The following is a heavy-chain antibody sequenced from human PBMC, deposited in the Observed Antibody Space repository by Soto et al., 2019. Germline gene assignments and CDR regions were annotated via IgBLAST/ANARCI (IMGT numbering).Heavy chain of an antibody. CDR3: ARGVTVFGLVSRFWFDP. J-gene: IGHJ5*02. CDR1: GGSISSGDYY. Sequence: SETLSLTCTVSGGSISSGDYYWSWIRQPPGKGLEWIGYIYYSGSTYYNPSLKSRVTISVDTSKNQFSLRLNSLTAADRAVYFCARGVTVFGLVSRFWFDPWGQGTVVTVSS. V-gene: IGHV4-30-4*01. CDR2: IYYSGST. D-gene: IGHD3-3*01.